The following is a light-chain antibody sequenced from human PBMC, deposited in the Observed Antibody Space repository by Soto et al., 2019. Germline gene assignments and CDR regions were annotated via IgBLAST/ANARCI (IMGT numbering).Light chain of an antibody. CDR3: QPYENLLLIT. J-gene: IGKJ5*01. CDR2: DAS. Sequence: IHMTQFSSSLTDPLGHRLTNTCQASQDINNYLNWYQQKPAKAHKLMIYDASNLETGVPSMFSGSESGTDFTFTIRRLHPEEIATYYGQPYENLLLITVGQGTKLEIK. CDR1: QDINNY. V-gene: IGKV1-33*01.